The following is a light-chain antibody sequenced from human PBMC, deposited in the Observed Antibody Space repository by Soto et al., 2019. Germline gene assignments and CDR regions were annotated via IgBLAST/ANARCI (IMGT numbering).Light chain of an antibody. J-gene: IGKJ5*01. CDR3: QQYGSSLSTT. Sequence: EIVLTQSPGTLSLSPGERATLSCRASQSVSSSYLTWYQQKPGQAPRLLIYSASSRATGIPDRFSGSGSGTDFTITISRLEPEDFAVYYCQQYGSSLSTTFGQGTRLEIK. CDR1: QSVSSSY. CDR2: SAS. V-gene: IGKV3-20*01.